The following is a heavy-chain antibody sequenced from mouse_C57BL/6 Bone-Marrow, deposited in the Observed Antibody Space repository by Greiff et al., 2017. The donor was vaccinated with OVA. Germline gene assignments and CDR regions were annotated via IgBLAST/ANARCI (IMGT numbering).Heavy chain of an antibody. CDR2: INPYNGGT. V-gene: IGHV1-19*01. CDR3: ARSPPSQVDY. Sequence: EVQLQQSGPVLVKPGASVKMSCKASGYTFTDYYMNWVKQSHGKSLEWIGVINPYNGGTSYNQKFKGKATLTVDKSSSTAYMELNSLTSEDSAVYYCARSPPSQVDYWGQGTTLTVSS. J-gene: IGHJ2*01. CDR1: GYTFTDYY.